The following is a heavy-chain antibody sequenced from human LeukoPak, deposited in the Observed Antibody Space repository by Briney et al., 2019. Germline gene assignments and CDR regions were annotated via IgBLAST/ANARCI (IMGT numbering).Heavy chain of an antibody. V-gene: IGHV3-33*01. D-gene: IGHD1-14*01. CDR3: ARCTTKWTPSGLADY. CDR2: IWYDGSNK. J-gene: IGHJ4*02. CDR1: GFTFSSYG. Sequence: PGGSLRLSCAASGFTFSSYGMHWVRQAPGKGLEWVAVIWYDGSNKYYADSVKGRFTISRDNSKNTLYLQMNSLRAEDTAVYYCARCTTKWTPSGLADYWGQGTLVTVSS.